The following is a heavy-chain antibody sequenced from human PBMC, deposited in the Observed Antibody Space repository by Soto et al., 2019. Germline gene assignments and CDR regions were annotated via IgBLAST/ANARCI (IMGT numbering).Heavy chain of an antibody. D-gene: IGHD3-22*01. CDR2: IIPILGIA. Sequence: ASVEVSCEASGGSFSSYTSSWVRQAPGQGLEWMGRIIPILGIANYAQKFQGRVTITADKSTSTAYMELSSLRSEDTAVYYCARGGVTMIVSDPFDPGGQGTMVTVS. V-gene: IGHV1-69*02. CDR1: GGSFSSYT. J-gene: IGHJ3*01. CDR3: ARGGVTMIVSDPFDP.